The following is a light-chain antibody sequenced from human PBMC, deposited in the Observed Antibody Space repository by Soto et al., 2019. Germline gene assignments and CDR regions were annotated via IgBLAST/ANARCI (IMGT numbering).Light chain of an antibody. CDR2: SAS. Sequence: DIQMTQSPYSLSASVGCSVTITCRSSQNIRTYLNWYQQKPGRAPKLLIHSASALPSGVPSRFSGSGSATEFTLTMSGLQHEDFATYYCQQGHSTPYTFGQGTKADIK. J-gene: IGKJ2*01. V-gene: IGKV1-39*01. CDR3: QQGHSTPYT. CDR1: QNIRTY.